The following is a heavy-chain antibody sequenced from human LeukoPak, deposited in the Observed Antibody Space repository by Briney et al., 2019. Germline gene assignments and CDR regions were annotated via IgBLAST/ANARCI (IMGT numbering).Heavy chain of an antibody. D-gene: IGHD4-23*01. V-gene: IGHV1-46*01. CDR1: GYTFTSNY. CDR3: ARRAGGYSHPYDY. J-gene: IGHJ4*02. Sequence: ASVKVSCKAFGYTFTSNYMHWVPQAPGQGPEWMGVISPSGGSTTYAQKFQGRVTLTRDMSTSTDYLELSSLRSEDTAVYYCARRAGGYSHPYDYWGQGILVTVSS. CDR2: ISPSGGST.